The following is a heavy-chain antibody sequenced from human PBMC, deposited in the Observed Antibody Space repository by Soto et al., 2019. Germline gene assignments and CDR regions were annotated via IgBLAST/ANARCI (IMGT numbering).Heavy chain of an antibody. CDR2: IISSGSTT. J-gene: IGHJ6*02. CDR1: GFTISSFG. V-gene: IGHV3-23*01. D-gene: IGHD3-10*01. CDR3: AKGLGRGVGAMDV. Sequence: GGSLRLSCAASGFTISSFGMSWVRQPPGKGLEWVSGIISSGSTTYYADSVKGRFTISRDNSKNTLYLQMNSLRAEDAAVYYCAKGLGRGVGAMDVWGQGTTVTVSS.